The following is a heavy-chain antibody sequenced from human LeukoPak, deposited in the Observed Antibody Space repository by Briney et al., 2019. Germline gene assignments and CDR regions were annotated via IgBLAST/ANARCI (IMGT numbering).Heavy chain of an antibody. CDR1: GGSISCGSYY. CDR3: ARSVDY. Sequence: SETLSLTCTVSGGSISCGSYYGSWIPRPAGRGLEGIGRIYTSGNTNYNPSLKSPVTLLENPSKNQVSLKLSSVTTADTAGYYCARSVDYWGQGTLVTVSS. V-gene: IGHV4-61*02. CDR2: IYTSGNT. J-gene: IGHJ4*02.